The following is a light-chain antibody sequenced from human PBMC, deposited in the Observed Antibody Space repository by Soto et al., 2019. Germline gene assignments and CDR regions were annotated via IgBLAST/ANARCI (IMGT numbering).Light chain of an antibody. J-gene: IGKJ2*01. Sequence: DIQMTQSPSTLSASMGDRVTISCRASQSIFVWLAWYQQKPGKAPKVLIYKASTLESGVPSRFNGTGSETEFTLTINGLQPDDFATYFCQQYKSFMYTFGQGTKVDIK. CDR2: KAS. V-gene: IGKV1-5*03. CDR1: QSIFVW. CDR3: QQYKSFMYT.